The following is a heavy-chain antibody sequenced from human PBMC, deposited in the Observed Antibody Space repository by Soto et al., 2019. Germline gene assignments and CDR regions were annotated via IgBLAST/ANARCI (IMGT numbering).Heavy chain of an antibody. J-gene: IGHJ3*02. V-gene: IGHV5-51*01. CDR3: ARLPGITIFGVVPDDAFDI. Sequence: PGESLKISCKGSGYSFTSYWIGWVRQMPGKGLEWMGIIYPGDSDTRYSPSFQGQVTISADKSISTANLQWSSLKASDTAMYYCARLPGITIFGVVPDDAFDIWGQGTMVTVSS. D-gene: IGHD3-3*01. CDR2: IYPGDSDT. CDR1: GYSFTSYW.